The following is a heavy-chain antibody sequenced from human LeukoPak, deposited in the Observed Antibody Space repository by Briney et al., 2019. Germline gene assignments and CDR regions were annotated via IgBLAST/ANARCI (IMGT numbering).Heavy chain of an antibody. CDR2: ISAYNGNT. J-gene: IGHJ4*02. D-gene: IGHD3-9*01. V-gene: IGHV1-18*01. Sequence: ASVKVSCKASDYTFTSYGISWVRQAPGQGLEWMGWISAYNGNTNYAQKLQGRVTMTTDASTSTAYMELRSLRSDDTAVYYCARISLTGYAPISGYFDYWGQGTLVTVSS. CDR3: ARISLTGYAPISGYFDY. CDR1: DYTFTSYG.